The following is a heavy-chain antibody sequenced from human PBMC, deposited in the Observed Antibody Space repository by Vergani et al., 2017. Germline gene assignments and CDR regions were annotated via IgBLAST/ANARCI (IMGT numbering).Heavy chain of an antibody. CDR2: IWYDGSNK. J-gene: IGHJ5*02. V-gene: IGHV3-33*01. CDR1: GFTFSSYG. CDR3: ARGGYYCAGSPNWFDP. Sequence: QVQLVESGGGVVQPGRSLRLSCAASGFTFSSYGMHWVRQAPGKGLEWVAVIWYDGSNKYYADSVKGRVTISRDNSKNTLYLQMNSLRAEDTAVYYCARGGYYCAGSPNWFDPWGQGTLVTVSS. D-gene: IGHD3-10*01.